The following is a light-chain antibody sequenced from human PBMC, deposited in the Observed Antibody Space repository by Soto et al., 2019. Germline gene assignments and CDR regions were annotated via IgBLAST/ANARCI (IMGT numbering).Light chain of an antibody. CDR2: DAS. CDR3: QERSNWSIN. J-gene: IGKJ5*01. V-gene: IGKV3-11*01. CDR1: QIVSWY. Sequence: EIVLTQSPATLSLSPGERATLSCRASQIVSWYLAWYQQKPGQAPRLLIYDASNRATGIPARFSGSGSGTDFTLTISNLEPEDFAVYYCQERSNWSINFVQGTRLEIK.